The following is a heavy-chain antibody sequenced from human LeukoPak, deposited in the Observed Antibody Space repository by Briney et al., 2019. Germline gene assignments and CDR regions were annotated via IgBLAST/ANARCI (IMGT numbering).Heavy chain of an antibody. J-gene: IGHJ4*02. Sequence: GGSLRLSCAASGFTFSSYEMNWVRQAPGKGLEWVSYISSSGSTIYYADSVKGRFTISRDNAKNSLYLQMNSLRAEDTAVYYCAKGRRAPLVGTITKSWIDYWGQGTLVTVSS. CDR3: AKGRRAPLVGTITKSWIDY. CDR2: ISSSGSTI. CDR1: GFTFSSYE. D-gene: IGHD1-7*01. V-gene: IGHV3-48*03.